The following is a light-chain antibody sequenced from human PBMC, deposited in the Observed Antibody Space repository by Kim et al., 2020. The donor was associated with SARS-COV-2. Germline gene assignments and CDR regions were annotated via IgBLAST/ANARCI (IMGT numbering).Light chain of an antibody. CDR3: QQLNSYPQ. J-gene: IGKJ3*01. V-gene: IGKV1-9*01. Sequence: SASVGDRVTITCRASQGISSYLAWYQQKPGKAPKLLIYAASTLQSGVPSRFSGSGSGTEFTLTISSLQPEDFATYYCQQLNSYPQFGPGTKVDIK. CDR1: QGISSY. CDR2: AAS.